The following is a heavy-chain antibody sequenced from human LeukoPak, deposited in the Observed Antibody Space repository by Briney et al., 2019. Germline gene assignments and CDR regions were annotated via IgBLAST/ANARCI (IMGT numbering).Heavy chain of an antibody. CDR2: IDPNSGGT. CDR3: ARGDIQWDY. V-gene: IGHV1-2*02. Sequence: ASVTVSYKASVYTFTAYYIHWVRQAPGQGLEWMGWIDPNSGGTNFAQKFQGRGTMTRDTSITTAYVELSSLKSDDTAVYYCARGDIQWDYWGQGTQVTVSS. D-gene: IGHD6-19*01. CDR1: VYTFTAYY. J-gene: IGHJ4*02.